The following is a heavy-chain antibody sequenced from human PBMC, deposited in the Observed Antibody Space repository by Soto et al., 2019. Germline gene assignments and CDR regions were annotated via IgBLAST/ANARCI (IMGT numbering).Heavy chain of an antibody. Sequence: SETLSLTCTVSGGSISSSSYYWGWIRQPPGKGLEWIGSIYYSGSTYYNPSLKSRVTISVDTSKNQFSLKLSSVTAADTAVYYCATDGSLPHSIAARTLEDREWFDPWGQGTLVTVSS. J-gene: IGHJ5*02. V-gene: IGHV4-39*02. D-gene: IGHD6-6*01. CDR1: GGSISSSSYY. CDR2: IYYSGST. CDR3: ATDGSLPHSIAARTLEDREWFDP.